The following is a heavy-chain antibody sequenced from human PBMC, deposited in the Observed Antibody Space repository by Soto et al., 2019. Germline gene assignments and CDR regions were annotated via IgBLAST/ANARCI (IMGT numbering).Heavy chain of an antibody. J-gene: IGHJ6*02. V-gene: IGHV5-51*01. D-gene: IGHD3-3*01. CDR2: IYPGDSDT. CDR3: ARAIFWSGYYTGMNGMDV. Sequence: GESLKISCNGTGYSFTSYWIGWVRQMPGKGLEWMEIIYPGDSDTRYSPSFQGQVTISADKSISTAYLQWSSLKASDTAMYYCARAIFWSGYYTGMNGMDVWRQGTTVTVSS. CDR1: GYSFTSYW.